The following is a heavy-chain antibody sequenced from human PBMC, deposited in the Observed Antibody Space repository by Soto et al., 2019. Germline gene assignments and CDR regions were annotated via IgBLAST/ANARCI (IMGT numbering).Heavy chain of an antibody. CDR2: INHRGST. Sequence: SGTLSLTCAVYGWSFSGYYWSWIRQPPGKGLERVGEINHRGSTNYNPSLKSRVTISVDTSKNQFSLKLSSVTAADTAVYYCAGGKLSDDDWGRYRYHFDYWGQGTTVTVSS. CDR1: GWSFSGYY. J-gene: IGHJ4*02. D-gene: IGHD3-16*02. CDR3: AGGKLSDDDWGRYRYHFDY. V-gene: IGHV4-34*01.